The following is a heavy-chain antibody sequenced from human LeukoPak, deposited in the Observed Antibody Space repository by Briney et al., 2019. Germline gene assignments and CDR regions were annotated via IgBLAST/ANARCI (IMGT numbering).Heavy chain of an antibody. V-gene: IGHV3-43D*03. CDR2: ISWDGGST. J-gene: IGHJ6*03. CDR3: AKDAGARRYYYYYYMDV. CDR1: GFTFDDYA. Sequence: GGSLRLSCAASGFTFDDYAMHWVRQAPGKGPEWVSLISWDGGSTYYADSVKGRFTISRDNSKNSLYLQMNSLRAEDTALYYCAKDAGARRYYYYYYMDVWGKGTTVTVSS. D-gene: IGHD6-25*01.